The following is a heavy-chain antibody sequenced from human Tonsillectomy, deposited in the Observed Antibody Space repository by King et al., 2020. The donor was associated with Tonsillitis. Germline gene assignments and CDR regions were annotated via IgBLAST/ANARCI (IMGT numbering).Heavy chain of an antibody. CDR2: ISSMSRTI. D-gene: IGHD6-13*01. J-gene: IGHJ4*02. CDR3: ASEIIAPY. CDR1: GFTFSTYS. Sequence: VQLVESGGGLVHPGGSLRLSCAASGFTFSTYSLNWVRQAPGKGLEWVSYISSMSRTIYYADSVKGRFTISRDNAKNSLYLQMNSLRAEDTAVYYCASEIIAPYWGQGTPVTVSS. V-gene: IGHV3-48*01.